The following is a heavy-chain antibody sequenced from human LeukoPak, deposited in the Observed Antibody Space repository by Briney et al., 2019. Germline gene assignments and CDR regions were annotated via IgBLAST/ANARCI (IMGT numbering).Heavy chain of an antibody. CDR2: ISSSGSTI. CDR3: ARAMYYYDSSGYYPTYYSDY. J-gene: IGHJ4*02. CDR1: GFTFSSYE. Sequence: GGSLRLSCAASGFTFSSYEMNWVRQAPGKGLEWVSYISSSGSTIYYADSVKGRFTISRDNAKNSLYPQMNSLRAEDTAVYYCARAMYYYDSSGYYPTYYSDYWGQGTLVTVSS. V-gene: IGHV3-48*03. D-gene: IGHD3-22*01.